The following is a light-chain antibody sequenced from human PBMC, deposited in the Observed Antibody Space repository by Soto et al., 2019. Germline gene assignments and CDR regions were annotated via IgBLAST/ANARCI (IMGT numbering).Light chain of an antibody. CDR3: SPYTSSSTLYV. V-gene: IGLV2-14*01. CDR1: SSDVGGYNY. J-gene: IGLJ1*01. CDR2: DVS. Sequence: QSALTQPASVSGSPGQSITISCTGTSSDVGGYNYVSWYQQHPGKAPKLMIYDVSKRPSGVSNRFSGSKSGNTASLTISGLQAEDEADYYCSPYTSSSTLYVFGTGTQLTVL.